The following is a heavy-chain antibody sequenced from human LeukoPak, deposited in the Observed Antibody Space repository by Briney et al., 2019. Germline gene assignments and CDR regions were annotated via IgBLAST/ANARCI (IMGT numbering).Heavy chain of an antibody. CDR1: GFTFSDYY. J-gene: IGHJ4*02. CDR2: ISSSGSTI. Sequence: GGSLRLSCAASGFTFSDYYMSWIRQAPGKGLEWVSYISSSGSTIYYADSVKGRFTISRDNAKNSLYLQVNSLRAEDTAVYYCARDFRSGYYKGGDNYWGQGTLVTVSS. V-gene: IGHV3-11*04. D-gene: IGHD3-22*01. CDR3: ARDFRSGYYKGGDNY.